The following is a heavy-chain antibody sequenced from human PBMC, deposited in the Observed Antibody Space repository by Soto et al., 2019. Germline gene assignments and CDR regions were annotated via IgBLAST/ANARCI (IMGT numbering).Heavy chain of an antibody. CDR1: GGSISRSSYY. Sequence: QLQLQESGPGLVKPSETLSLTCTVSGGSISRSSYYWGWIRQSPGKGLEWIGSMYYNGSPYYNPSLKSRVTISVDTSKNQCSLKLSSVTAADTAVYYCARRRYSYGNEVFDYWGQGTLVTVSS. CDR3: ARRRYSYGNEVFDY. V-gene: IGHV4-39*01. CDR2: MYYNGSP. D-gene: IGHD5-18*01. J-gene: IGHJ4*02.